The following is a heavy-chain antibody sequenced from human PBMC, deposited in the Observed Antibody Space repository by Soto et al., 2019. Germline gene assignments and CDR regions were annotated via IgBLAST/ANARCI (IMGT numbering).Heavy chain of an antibody. Sequence: GASVKVSCKASGYTFTGYYMHWVRQAPGQGLEWMGWINPNSGGTNYARKFQGWVTMTRDTSISTAYMELSRLRSDDTAVYYCARWADTAMVLHYGMDVWGQGTTVTVSS. D-gene: IGHD5-18*01. CDR3: ARWADTAMVLHYGMDV. V-gene: IGHV1-2*04. CDR1: GYTFTGYY. J-gene: IGHJ6*02. CDR2: INPNSGGT.